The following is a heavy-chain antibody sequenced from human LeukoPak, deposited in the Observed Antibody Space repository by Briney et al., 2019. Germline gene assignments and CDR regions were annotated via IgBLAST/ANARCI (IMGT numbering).Heavy chain of an antibody. CDR2: ISYDGSNK. Sequence: GGSLRLSCAASGFTFSSYAMHWVRQAPGKGLEWVAVISYDGSNKYYADSVKGRFTISRDNSKNTLYLQMNSLRAEDTAVYYCARDSTRGRIAAAGTDYWGQGTLVTVSS. J-gene: IGHJ4*02. D-gene: IGHD6-13*01. CDR3: ARDSTRGRIAAAGTDY. CDR1: GFTFSSYA. V-gene: IGHV3-30-3*01.